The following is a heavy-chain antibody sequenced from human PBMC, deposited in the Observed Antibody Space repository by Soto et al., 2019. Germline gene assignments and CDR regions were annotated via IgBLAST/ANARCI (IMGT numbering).Heavy chain of an antibody. CDR2: ISYDGSNK. Sequence: GGSLRLSCXASGFTFSSYAMHWVRQAPGKGLEWVAVISYDGSNKYYADSVKGRFTISRDNSKNTLYLQMNSLRAEDTAVYYCARGWPYQVLPWVYFDYWGQGTLVTVSS. CDR3: ARGWPYQVLPWVYFDY. D-gene: IGHD2-2*01. J-gene: IGHJ4*02. CDR1: GFTFSSYA. V-gene: IGHV3-30-3*01.